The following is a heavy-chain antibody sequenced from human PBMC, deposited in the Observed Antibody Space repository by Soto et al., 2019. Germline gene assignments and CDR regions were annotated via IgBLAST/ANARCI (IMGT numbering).Heavy chain of an antibody. J-gene: IGHJ4*02. D-gene: IGHD6-19*01. V-gene: IGHV4-31*03. Sequence: QVQLQESGPGLVKPSQTLSLTCTVSGGSISSGGYYWSWVRQHPGMGLEWIGYIYYSGSSYHNPSLKSRVTMSVDTSKNQFSLKLSAVTAADTAVYYCARFAQWLGSFDYWGQGTLVTVSS. CDR1: GGSISSGGYY. CDR2: IYYSGSS. CDR3: ARFAQWLGSFDY.